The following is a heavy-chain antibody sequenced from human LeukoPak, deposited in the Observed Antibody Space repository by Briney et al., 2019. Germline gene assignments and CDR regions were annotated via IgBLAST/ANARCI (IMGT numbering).Heavy chain of an antibody. J-gene: IGHJ4*02. CDR1: GGSISSYY. CDR2: IYYSGST. V-gene: IGHV4-59*08. D-gene: IGHD5-18*01. Sequence: SETLSLTCTVSGGSISSYYWSWIRQPPGKGLEWIGYIYYSGSTNYNPSLKSRVTISVDTSKNQFSLKLSSVTAADTAVYYCARRSMGTGGDYWGQGTLVTVSS. CDR3: ARRSMGTGGDY.